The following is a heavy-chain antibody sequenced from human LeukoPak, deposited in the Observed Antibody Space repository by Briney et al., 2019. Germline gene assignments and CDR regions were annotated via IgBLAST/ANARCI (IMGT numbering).Heavy chain of an antibody. V-gene: IGHV3-48*01. D-gene: IGHD3-3*01. CDR3: ARAEVGMGDY. Sequence: AGGSLRLSCAASGFTFSDYTMNWVRQAPGKGLEWLSYITRSSSPIYYADSVKGRFTTSRDNAKNSLYLQMNSLRAEDTAVYYCARAEVGMGDYWGQGTLVTVSS. CDR1: GFTFSDYT. CDR2: ITRSSSPI. J-gene: IGHJ4*02.